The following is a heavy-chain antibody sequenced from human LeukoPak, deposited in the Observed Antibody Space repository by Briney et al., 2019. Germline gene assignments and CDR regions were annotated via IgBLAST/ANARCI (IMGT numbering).Heavy chain of an antibody. Sequence: GGSLRLSCAASGFTFSSYGMHWVRQAPGKGLEWVAFIRYDGSNKYYADSVKGRFTISRDNAKNTLYLQMNTLRAEDTAVYYCARDPDTALVIGGFDPWGQGTLVTVSS. CDR2: IRYDGSNK. J-gene: IGHJ5*02. V-gene: IGHV3-30*02. CDR3: ARDPDTALVIGGFDP. D-gene: IGHD5-18*01. CDR1: GFTFSSYG.